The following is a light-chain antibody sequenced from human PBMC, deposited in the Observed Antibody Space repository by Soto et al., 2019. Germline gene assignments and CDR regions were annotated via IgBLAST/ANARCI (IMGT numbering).Light chain of an antibody. V-gene: IGKV3-20*01. Sequence: EVVLTQSPASLSLSPGERATLFCRASQSVSSTYLAWYQQKPGQAPRLLIFGASNRATGIPDRFSGSGSGTEFTLTISRLEPEDFAVYYCQQFENSRLTVGGGTKVDIK. CDR1: QSVSSTY. J-gene: IGKJ4*01. CDR3: QQFENSRLT. CDR2: GAS.